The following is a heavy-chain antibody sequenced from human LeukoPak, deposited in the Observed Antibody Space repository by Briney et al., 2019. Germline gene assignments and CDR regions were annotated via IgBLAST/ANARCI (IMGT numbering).Heavy chain of an antibody. Sequence: GGSLRLSCAASGFTFSSYSMNWVRQAPGKGLEWVSSISSSSSYIYYADSVKGRFTISRDNAKNSLYLQMNSLRAEDTAVYYCARVAWRTPRAGDAYYFDYWGQGTLVTVSS. D-gene: IGHD5-24*01. CDR2: ISSSSSYI. V-gene: IGHV3-21*01. CDR1: GFTFSSYS. J-gene: IGHJ4*02. CDR3: ARVAWRTPRAGDAYYFDY.